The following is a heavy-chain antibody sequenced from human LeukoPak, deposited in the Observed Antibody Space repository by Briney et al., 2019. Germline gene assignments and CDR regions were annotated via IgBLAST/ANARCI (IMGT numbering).Heavy chain of an antibody. Sequence: ASVKVSCKASGYTFTGYGISWVRQAPGQGLEWMGWISAYNGNTNYAQKLQGRVTMTTDTSTSTAYMELRSLRSDDTAVYYCAREKTGYSSSPLWFDPWGQGTLVTVSS. D-gene: IGHD6-13*01. CDR1: GYTFTGYG. V-gene: IGHV1-18*01. CDR3: AREKTGYSSSPLWFDP. J-gene: IGHJ5*02. CDR2: ISAYNGNT.